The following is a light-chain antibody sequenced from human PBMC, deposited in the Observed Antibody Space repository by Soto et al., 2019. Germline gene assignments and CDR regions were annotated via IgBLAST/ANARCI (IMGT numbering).Light chain of an antibody. CDR3: CSCAPKSTYV. Sequence: QSVLAQPASVSGSPGQSITISCTGTSNDVGAYDSVSWYQQHPHKAPRVIIYRGTQRPSGASNRFSASTSGNAASLTISGLQADEDAAYFCCSCAPKSTYVCGTGTKVTVL. J-gene: IGLJ1*01. V-gene: IGLV2-23*01. CDR2: RGT. CDR1: SNDVGAYDS.